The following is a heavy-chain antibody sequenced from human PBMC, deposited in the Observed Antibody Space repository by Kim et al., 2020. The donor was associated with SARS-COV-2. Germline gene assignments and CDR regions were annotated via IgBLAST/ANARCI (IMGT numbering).Heavy chain of an antibody. D-gene: IGHD2-8*02. CDR2: IYYSGST. Sequence: SETLSLTCTVSGGSVSSGSYYWSWIRQPPGKGLEWIGYIYYSGSTNYNPSLKSRVTISVDTSKNQFSLKLSSVTAADTAVYYCARILKYCTGGVCYKQYWYFDIWGRGTLVTVSS. CDR1: GGSVSSGSYY. CDR3: ARILKYCTGGVCYKQYWYFDI. J-gene: IGHJ2*01. V-gene: IGHV4-61*01.